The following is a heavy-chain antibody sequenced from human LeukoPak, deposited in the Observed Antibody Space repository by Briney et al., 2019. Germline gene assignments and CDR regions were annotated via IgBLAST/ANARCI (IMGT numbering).Heavy chain of an antibody. CDR3: AKVRWELLHYYYGMDV. CDR2: ISYDGSNK. V-gene: IGHV3-30*18. D-gene: IGHD1-26*01. CDR1: GFTFSSYG. J-gene: IGHJ6*02. Sequence: PGGSLRLSCAASGFTFSSYGMHWVRQAPGKGLEWVAVISYDGSNKYYADSVKGRFTISRDNSKNTLYLQMNSLRAEDTAVYYCAKVRWELLHYYYGMDVWGQGTTVTVSS.